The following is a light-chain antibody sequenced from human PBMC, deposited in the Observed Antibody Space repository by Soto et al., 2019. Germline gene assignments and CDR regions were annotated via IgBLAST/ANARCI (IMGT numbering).Light chain of an antibody. Sequence: EIVWTQAPGTLYLSPGERATLSCRASQSVSSSHLAWYQQKPGQAPRLLIYGASFRATGIPDRFSGSASGTDFTLTISRLEPEDFSVYYCQQYGGSPRPFGQGTKLEIK. CDR2: GAS. J-gene: IGKJ2*01. CDR1: QSVSSSH. CDR3: QQYGGSPRP. V-gene: IGKV3-20*01.